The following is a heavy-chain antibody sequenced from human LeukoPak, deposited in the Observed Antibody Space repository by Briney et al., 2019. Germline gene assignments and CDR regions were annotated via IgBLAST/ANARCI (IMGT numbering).Heavy chain of an antibody. CDR1: GFTFATYA. CDR3: AKDRELLFAHCLFDL. J-gene: IGHJ5*02. CDR2: IGISSIDS. D-gene: IGHD3-10*01. Sequence: PGGSLRLSCAASGFTFATYAMSWVRQAPGKGLEWVGGIGISSIDSYYADSVKGRFSISRDDSKNPLYLQLNRLRDEDTAIYYCAKDRELLFAHCLFDLWGQGTLVTVSS. V-gene: IGHV3-23*01.